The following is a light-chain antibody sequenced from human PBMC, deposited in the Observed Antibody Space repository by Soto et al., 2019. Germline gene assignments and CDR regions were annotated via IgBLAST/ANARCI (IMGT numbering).Light chain of an antibody. CDR3: QQDSLLYT. CDR2: GAS. CDR1: QSVSNNY. V-gene: IGKV3-20*01. J-gene: IGKJ2*01. Sequence: EIVLTQSPGTLSLSPGERVTLSCRASQSVSNNYLAWYQHKPGQAPRHIIYGASARATGIPDRFSGSGSGTDVTLTISRLEPEDFAVYYCQQDSLLYTFGQGTKLEIK.